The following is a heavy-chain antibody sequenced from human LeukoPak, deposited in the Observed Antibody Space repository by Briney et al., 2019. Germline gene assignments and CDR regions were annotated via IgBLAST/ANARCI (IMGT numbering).Heavy chain of an antibody. J-gene: IGHJ6*03. Sequence: GRSLRLSCEASGFTFRTYGMHWVRQAPGKGLEWVALMSYDGSNKDYTDSVKGRFTISRDNSKNTLYLQMNSLRAEDTAVYYCARDPSSWYYYYMDVWGKGTTVTVSS. CDR2: MSYDGSNK. V-gene: IGHV3-30*03. CDR1: GFTFRTYG. D-gene: IGHD6-13*01. CDR3: ARDPSSWYYYYMDV.